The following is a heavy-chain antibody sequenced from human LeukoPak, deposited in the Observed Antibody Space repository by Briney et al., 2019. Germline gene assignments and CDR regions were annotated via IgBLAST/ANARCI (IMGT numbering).Heavy chain of an antibody. CDR1: GFTFSSYA. J-gene: IGHJ6*02. V-gene: IGHV3-30-3*01. Sequence: GRSLRLSCAASGFTFSSYAMHWVRQAPGKGLEWVAVISYDGSNKYYADSVKGRFTISRDNSKNTLYLQMNSLRAEDTAVYYCARDRVTTSAYYYYGMDVWGQGTTVTVSS. CDR3: ARDRVTTSAYYYYGMDV. CDR2: ISYDGSNK. D-gene: IGHD4-11*01.